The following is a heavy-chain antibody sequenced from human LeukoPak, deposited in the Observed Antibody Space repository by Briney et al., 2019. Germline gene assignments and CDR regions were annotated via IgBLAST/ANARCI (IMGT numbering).Heavy chain of an antibody. CDR3: ARGAFSSSWYNWFDP. J-gene: IGHJ5*02. D-gene: IGHD6-13*01. V-gene: IGHV4-59*01. CDR2: FYYSGST. CDR1: GGSFSGYY. Sequence: SETLSLTCAVYGGSFSGYYWSWIRQPPGKGLEWIGYFYYSGSTNYNPSLKSRVTISLGTSKNQFSLKLTSVTAADTAVYYCARGAFSSSWYNWFDPWGQGTLVTVSS.